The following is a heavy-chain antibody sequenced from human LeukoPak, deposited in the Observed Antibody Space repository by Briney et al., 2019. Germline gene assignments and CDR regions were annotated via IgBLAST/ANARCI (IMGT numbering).Heavy chain of an antibody. CDR3: ANHLACGSTSCPSFDY. CDR1: GFTFSSYW. V-gene: IGHV3-7*01. CDR2: IKQDGSEI. D-gene: IGHD2-2*01. J-gene: IGHJ4*02. Sequence: TGRSLRLSCAASGFTFSSYWMSWVRQAPGKGLEWVANIKQDGSEIDSVDSMKGRFTISRDNAVNSVYLQINSLRAEDTAVYYCANHLACGSTSCPSFDYWGQGTLVTVSS.